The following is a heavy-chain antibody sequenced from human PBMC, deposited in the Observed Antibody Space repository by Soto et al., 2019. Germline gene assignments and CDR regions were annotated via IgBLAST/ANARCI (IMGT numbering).Heavy chain of an antibody. CDR2: ISPNSGGT. CDR3: ARDSMSFYDYHSYGY. Sequence: QVQLVQSGAEVKKPGASVKVSCKASGYTFTGYYLHWVRQAPGQGLEWMGWISPNSGGTNYAQQFQGRVTMTRDTSITTAYMELTRLRSEDTAVYYCARDSMSFYDYHSYGYWGQGTLVTVSS. V-gene: IGHV1-2*02. CDR1: GYTFTGYY. J-gene: IGHJ4*01. D-gene: IGHD5-12*01.